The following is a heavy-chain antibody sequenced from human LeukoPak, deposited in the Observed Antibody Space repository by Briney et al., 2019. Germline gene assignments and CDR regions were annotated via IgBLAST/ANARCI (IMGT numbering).Heavy chain of an antibody. CDR2: IYYSGST. D-gene: IGHD3-22*01. J-gene: IGHJ4*02. Sequence: SETLSLTCTVSGGSISSYYWSWIRQPPGKGLEWIGYIYYSGSTYYNPSLKSRVTISVDTSKNQFSLKLTSVTAADTAVYYCARDNYYESSGHSDYWGQGTLVPSPQ. V-gene: IGHV4-59*12. CDR1: GGSISSYY. CDR3: ARDNYYESSGHSDY.